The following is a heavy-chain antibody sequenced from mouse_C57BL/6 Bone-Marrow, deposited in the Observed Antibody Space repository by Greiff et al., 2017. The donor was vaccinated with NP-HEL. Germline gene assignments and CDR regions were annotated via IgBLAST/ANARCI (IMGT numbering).Heavy chain of an antibody. CDR2: ISYDGSN. CDR3: ARVEDDGYYRAWFAY. CDR1: GYSITSGYY. Sequence: ESGPGLVKPSQSLSLTCSVTGYSITSGYYWNWIRQFPGNKLEWMGYISYDGSNNYNPSLKNRISITRDTSKNQFFLKLNSVTTEDTATYYCARVEDDGYYRAWFAYWGQGTLVTVSA. D-gene: IGHD2-3*01. J-gene: IGHJ3*01. V-gene: IGHV3-6*01.